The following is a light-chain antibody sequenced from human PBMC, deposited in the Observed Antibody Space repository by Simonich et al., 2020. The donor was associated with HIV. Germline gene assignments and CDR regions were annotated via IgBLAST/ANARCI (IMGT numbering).Light chain of an antibody. CDR1: QSISSY. CDR2: AES. V-gene: IGKV1-39*01. Sequence: DIQMTQSQSSLSASVVDRGTITCRAIQSISSYLNWYKQKPGKAPKTLIYAESSLQSGVPSRFSGSGSGTDFTLTISSLQPEDFATYYCQQSYSTLLTFGGGTKVEIK. J-gene: IGKJ4*01. CDR3: QQSYSTLLT.